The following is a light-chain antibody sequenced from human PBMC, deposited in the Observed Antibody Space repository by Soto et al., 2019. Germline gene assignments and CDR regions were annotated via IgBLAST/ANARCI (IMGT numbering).Light chain of an antibody. CDR2: GAS. V-gene: IGKV3-20*01. CDR3: QQYGGSPKT. Sequence: EIVLTQSPGTLSLSPGERATLSCRASQSVTRSSLAWYRQKPGQAPRLLIYGASTRATGVPDRFSGSGSGTDFTLTFSRLEPEDSAVYYCQQYGGSPKTFGQGTKVEIK. J-gene: IGKJ1*01. CDR1: QSVTRSS.